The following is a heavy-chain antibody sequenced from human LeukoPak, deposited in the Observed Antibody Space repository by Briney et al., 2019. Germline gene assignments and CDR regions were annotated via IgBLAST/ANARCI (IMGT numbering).Heavy chain of an antibody. V-gene: IGHV1-69*06. D-gene: IGHD2-15*01. CDR3: ARDGEECSGGSCYSPYYYYGMDV. CDR1: GATFSSYA. Sequence: SVKVSCKASGATFSSYAISWERQAPGQGLGWMGGTIPIFGTANYAQTFQGRVTITAVKSTSTDYMELSSLRSEDTAVYYCARDGEECSGGSCYSPYYYYGMDVWGKGTTVTVSS. J-gene: IGHJ6*04. CDR2: TIPIFGTA.